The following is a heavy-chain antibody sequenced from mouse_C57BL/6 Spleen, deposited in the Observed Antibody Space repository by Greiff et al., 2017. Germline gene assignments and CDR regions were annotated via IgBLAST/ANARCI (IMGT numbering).Heavy chain of an antibody. CDR3: AREDYGSSYYFDY. CDR2: IYPGSGST. V-gene: IGHV1-55*01. J-gene: IGHJ2*01. D-gene: IGHD1-1*01. Sequence: QVQLKQPGAELVKPGASVKMSCKASGYTFTSYWITWVKQRPGQGLEWIGDIYPGSGSTNYNEKFKSKATLTVDTSSSTAYMQLSSLTSEDSAVYYCAREDYGSSYYFDYWGQGTTLTVSS. CDR1: GYTFTSYW.